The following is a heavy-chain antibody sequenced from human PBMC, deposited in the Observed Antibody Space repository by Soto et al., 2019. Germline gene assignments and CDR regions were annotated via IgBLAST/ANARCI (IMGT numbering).Heavy chain of an antibody. CDR1: GFTFSSYS. CDR2: ISSSSNYV. J-gene: IGHJ6*02. D-gene: IGHD1-26*01. Sequence: GGSLRLSCAASGFTFSSYSLNWVRQAPGKGLEWVSSISSSSNYVYYADSVKGRFTITRDNAKNSLYLEMNSLRAEDTAVYYCARDLGATHYYYGMDVWGQGTTVTVSS. V-gene: IGHV3-21*01. CDR3: ARDLGATHYYYGMDV.